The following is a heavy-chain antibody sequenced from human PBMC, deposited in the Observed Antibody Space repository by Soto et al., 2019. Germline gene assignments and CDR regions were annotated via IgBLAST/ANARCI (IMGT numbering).Heavy chain of an antibody. CDR1: AGSFSGYY. CDR3: ARESHDILTGPPWVWYFDL. Sequence: QVQLQQWGAGPLRPLETLSLTCGVSAGSFSGYYWAWIRQSPGKGLEWIGEINDRGSINYNPSLKSRVSISVDTSQNHYSLNLRSVTAADTAVYYCARESHDILTGPPWVWYFDLWGRGTLVTVSS. J-gene: IGHJ2*01. D-gene: IGHD3-9*01. CDR2: INDRGSI. V-gene: IGHV4-34*01.